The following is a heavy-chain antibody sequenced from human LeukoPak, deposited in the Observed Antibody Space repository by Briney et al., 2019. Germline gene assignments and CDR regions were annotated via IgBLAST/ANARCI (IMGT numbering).Heavy chain of an antibody. V-gene: IGHV3-21*01. CDR3: AREGYCSGGSCYGYYFDY. CDR2: ISSSSSYI. J-gene: IGHJ4*02. Sequence: PGGSLRLSCAASGFTFSSYSMNWVRQAPGKGLEWVSSISSSSSYIYYADSVKGRFTISRDNAKNSLYLQMNSLRAEDTAVYYCAREGYCSGGSCYGYYFDYWGQGTLVTVSS. D-gene: IGHD2-15*01. CDR1: GFTFSSYS.